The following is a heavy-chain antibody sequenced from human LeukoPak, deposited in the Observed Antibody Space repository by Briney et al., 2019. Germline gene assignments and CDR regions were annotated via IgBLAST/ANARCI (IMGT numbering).Heavy chain of an antibody. Sequence: ASVKASCKASGYTFTGYYMHWVRQAPGQGLEWMGWINPNSGGTNYAQKFQGRVTMTTDTSTSTAYMELRSLRSDDTAVYYCARLGKPAAKWFDPWGQGTLVTVSS. CDR2: INPNSGGT. CDR1: GYTFTGYY. J-gene: IGHJ5*02. D-gene: IGHD2-2*01. CDR3: ARLGKPAAKWFDP. V-gene: IGHV1-2*02.